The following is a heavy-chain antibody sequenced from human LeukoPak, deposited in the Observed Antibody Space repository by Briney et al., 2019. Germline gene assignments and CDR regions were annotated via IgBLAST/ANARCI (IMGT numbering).Heavy chain of an antibody. CDR2: IRSSGSTI. CDR3: ARDETFRYCSSTSCQNLGYYYGMDV. J-gene: IGHJ6*02. Sequence: PGGSLRLSCAASGFTFSSYEMKWVRQAPGKGLEWVSYIRSSGSTIYYADSVKGRFTISRDNAKNSLYLQMNSLRAEDTAVYYCARDETFRYCSSTSCQNLGYYYGMDVWGQGTTVTVSS. V-gene: IGHV3-48*03. D-gene: IGHD2-2*01. CDR1: GFTFSSYE.